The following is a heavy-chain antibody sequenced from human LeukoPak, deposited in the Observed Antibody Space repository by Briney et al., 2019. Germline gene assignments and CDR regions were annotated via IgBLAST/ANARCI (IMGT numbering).Heavy chain of an antibody. Sequence: GGSLRLSCAASGFTFSSYAMSWVRQAPGKGLKWVSAISGSGGSTYYADSVKGRFTISRDNSKNTLYLQMNSLRAEDTAVYYCARGAMSTFARFDSWGQGTLVSVSS. J-gene: IGHJ4*02. CDR2: ISGSGGST. CDR1: GFTFSSYA. V-gene: IGHV3-23*01. D-gene: IGHD2/OR15-2a*01. CDR3: ARGAMSTFARFDS.